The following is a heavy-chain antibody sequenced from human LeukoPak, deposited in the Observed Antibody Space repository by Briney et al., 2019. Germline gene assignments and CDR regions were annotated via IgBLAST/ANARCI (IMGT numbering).Heavy chain of an antibody. D-gene: IGHD3-10*01. V-gene: IGHV4-39*07. J-gene: IGHJ6*03. Sequence: SETLSLTCTVSGGSISSSSYYWGWIRQPPGKGLEWIGSIYYSGSTYYNPSLKSRVTISVDTSKNQFSLKLSSVTAADTAVYYCARLTMVRGVIITYSYYYYYMDVWGKGTTVTVSS. CDR3: ARLTMVRGVIITYSYYYYYMDV. CDR1: GGSISSSSYY. CDR2: IYYSGST.